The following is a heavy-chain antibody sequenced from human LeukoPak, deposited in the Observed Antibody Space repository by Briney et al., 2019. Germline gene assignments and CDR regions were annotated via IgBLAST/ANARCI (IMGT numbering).Heavy chain of an antibody. CDR2: IYPGDSDT. CDR3: SRPGYDLLTGYYY. V-gene: IGHV5-51*01. D-gene: IGHD3-9*01. CDR1: GYNFNNSW. J-gene: IGHJ4*02. Sequence: GESLKISCKGSGYNFNNSWIGWVRQMRGKGLEWMGIIYPGDSDTRYSPSFQGQVTISADKSISTAYLQWSSLKASDTAIYYCSRPGYDLLTGYYYWGQGTLVTVSS.